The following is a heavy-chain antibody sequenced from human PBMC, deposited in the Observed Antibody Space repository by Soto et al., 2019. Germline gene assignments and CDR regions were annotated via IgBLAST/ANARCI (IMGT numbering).Heavy chain of an antibody. V-gene: IGHV3-23*01. Sequence: GGSLRLSCAASGFTFSSYAMSWVRQAPGKGLEWVSAISGSGGSTYYADSVKGRFTISRDNSKNTLYLQMNSLRAEDTAVYYCAKANRYSGSYQYYFDYWGQGTLVTVSS. J-gene: IGHJ4*02. CDR2: ISGSGGST. CDR3: AKANRYSGSYQYYFDY. CDR1: GFTFSSYA. D-gene: IGHD1-26*01.